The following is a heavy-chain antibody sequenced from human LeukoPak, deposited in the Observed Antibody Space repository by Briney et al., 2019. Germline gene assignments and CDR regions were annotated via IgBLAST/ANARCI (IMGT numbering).Heavy chain of an antibody. CDR3: ATALGDFWSGYTLYYFDY. J-gene: IGHJ4*02. CDR2: FDPEDGET. D-gene: IGHD3-3*01. Sequence: ASVKVSCKVSGYTLTELSMHWVRQALGKGLEWMGGFDPEDGETIYAQKFQGRVTMTEDTSTDTAYMELSSLRSEDTAVYYCATALGDFWSGYTLYYFDYWGQGTPVTVSS. CDR1: GYTLTELS. V-gene: IGHV1-24*01.